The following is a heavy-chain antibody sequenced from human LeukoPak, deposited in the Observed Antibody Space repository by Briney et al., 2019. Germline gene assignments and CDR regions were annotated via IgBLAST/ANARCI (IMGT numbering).Heavy chain of an antibody. CDR1: GFTFSSYS. CDR2: ISSSISYV. CDR3: ARDRGGPFHY. Sequence: PGGSLRLSCAASGFTFSSYSMNWVRQAPGKGLEWGSSISSSISYVYYADSVKGRFTISRDNAKNSLYLQMNSLRAEDTPVYYCARDRGGPFHYWGQGPLVSVPS. J-gene: IGHJ4*02. V-gene: IGHV3-21*01.